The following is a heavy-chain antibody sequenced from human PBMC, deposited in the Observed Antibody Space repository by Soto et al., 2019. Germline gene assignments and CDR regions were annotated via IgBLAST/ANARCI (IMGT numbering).Heavy chain of an antibody. D-gene: IGHD3-22*01. V-gene: IGHV1-69*13. Sequence: GXSVKVSCKASAGVFSNYALTWVRQAPGQGLEWVGGIVPVFGTPNYAPKFQGRVTVTADESTRTGYMELSSLTSEDTAMYYCARGSNYLSTGYYFDNWGQGTLVTVPQ. CDR3: ARGSNYLSTGYYFDN. CDR2: IVPVFGTP. CDR1: AGVFSNYA. J-gene: IGHJ5*02.